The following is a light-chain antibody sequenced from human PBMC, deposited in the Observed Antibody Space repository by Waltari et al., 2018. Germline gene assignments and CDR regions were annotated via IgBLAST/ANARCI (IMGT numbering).Light chain of an antibody. CDR1: SPYPGTYKL. J-gene: IGLJ1*01. CDR3: CSFAGSSTS. CDR2: EVS. Sequence: QSALPQPASVSGSPGQSITISCINTSPYPGTYKLVSWYHKRPGKAPKLVIYEVSERPSGVSNRFSGSKSGDTASLTISGLQAEDEADYYCCSFAGSSTSFGTGTTVTVL. V-gene: IGLV2-23*02.